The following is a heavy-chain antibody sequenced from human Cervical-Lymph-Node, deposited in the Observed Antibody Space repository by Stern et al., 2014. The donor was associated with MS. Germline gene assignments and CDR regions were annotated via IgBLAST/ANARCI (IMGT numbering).Heavy chain of an antibody. J-gene: IGHJ6*02. V-gene: IGHV1-24*01. Sequence: VQLMQSGAEVKKPGASVKVSCKVSGYTLTEMSMHWVRQAPGKGLEWMGGYDPQHVETVYAQKIQGRVTMAEDRSTDTAYMELTSLRSDDTAVYYCATHRGRVTYYYGLDVWGQGTTVTVSS. CDR3: ATHRGRVTYYYGLDV. D-gene: IGHD2-21*02. CDR1: GYTLTEMS. CDR2: YDPQHVET.